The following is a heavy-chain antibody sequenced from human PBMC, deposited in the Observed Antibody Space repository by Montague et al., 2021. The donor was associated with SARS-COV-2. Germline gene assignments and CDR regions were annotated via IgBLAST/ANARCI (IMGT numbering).Heavy chain of an antibody. Sequence: SETLSLTCTVSDGSFSSYYWSWMRRPAGKGLEWIGRIYPSATAIINHTPFLSSPVTMSIDTSKKQFTLHLTSVTAADTAVYYCAREVGTFDSWSNSFRADYFDLWGQGTLVTVSS. CDR1: DGSFSSYY. V-gene: IGHV4-4*07. CDR2: IYPSATAII. J-gene: IGHJ4*02. CDR3: AREVGTFDSWSNSFRADYFDL. D-gene: IGHD3-3*01.